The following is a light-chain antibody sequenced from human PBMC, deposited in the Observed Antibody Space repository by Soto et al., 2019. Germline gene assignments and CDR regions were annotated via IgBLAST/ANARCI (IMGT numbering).Light chain of an antibody. CDR1: STDIGDYNY. J-gene: IGLJ2*01. CDR2: EVS. V-gene: IGLV2-14*01. Sequence: QSVLTQPASVSGSPGQSITISCTGSSTDIGDYNYVSWFQQHPGTAPILIIFEVSNRPSGISDRFSGSKSGNTASLTISGLQAEDEADYYCNSYTSVTTPHLVFGGGTKLTVL. CDR3: NSYTSVTTPHLV.